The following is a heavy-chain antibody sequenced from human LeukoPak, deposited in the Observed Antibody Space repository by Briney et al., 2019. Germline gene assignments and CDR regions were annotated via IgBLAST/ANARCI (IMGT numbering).Heavy chain of an antibody. Sequence: PGGSLRLSXAASGFTFSHYDMTWVRQSPGKGLEWLSGIITSGRNTYYADSVKGRFTISRDNAKNSVYLQMNSLRVEDTAIYYCAKEDIAGNGFPFDSWGQGTMVTVSS. J-gene: IGHJ4*02. CDR1: GFTFSHYD. D-gene: IGHD5-12*01. CDR2: IITSGRNT. V-gene: IGHV3-23*01. CDR3: AKEDIAGNGFPFDS.